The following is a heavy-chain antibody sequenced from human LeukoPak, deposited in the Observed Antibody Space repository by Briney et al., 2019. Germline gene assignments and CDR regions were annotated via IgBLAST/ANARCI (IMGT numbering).Heavy chain of an antibody. CDR3: ARDRADPDYGDYVFAY. Sequence: GGSLRLSCAASGFTFSSYAMSWVRQAPGKGLEWVSSISSRSSYIYYADSLKGRFTISRDNAKNSLYLNIHSLRAEDTAVYYCARDRADPDYGDYVFAYWGQGTLVAVSS. CDR2: ISSRSSYI. CDR1: GFTFSSYA. V-gene: IGHV3-21*01. D-gene: IGHD4-17*01. J-gene: IGHJ4*02.